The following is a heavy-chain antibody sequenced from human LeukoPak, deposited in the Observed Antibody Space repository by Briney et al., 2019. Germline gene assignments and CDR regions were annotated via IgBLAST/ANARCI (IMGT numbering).Heavy chain of an antibody. CDR2: IYYSGST. J-gene: IGHJ6*02. V-gene: IGHV4-39*01. D-gene: IGHD3-3*01. CDR3: ARKSHTYYDFWSGYSSAAYYGMDV. Sequence: SETLSLTCTVSGGSISSSSYYWGWIRQPPGKGLEWIGSIYYSGSTYYNPSLKSRVTISVDTSKNQFSLKLSSVTAADTAVYYCARKSHTYYDFWSGYSSAAYYGMDVWGQGTTVTVSS. CDR1: GGSISSSSYY.